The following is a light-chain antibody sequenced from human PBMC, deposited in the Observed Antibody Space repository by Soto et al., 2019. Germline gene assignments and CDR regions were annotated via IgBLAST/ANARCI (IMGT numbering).Light chain of an antibody. CDR2: DTS. Sequence: EVVLTQSPATLSLAPGERATLSCRASQFLSSYLAWYQQKPGQPPRLLIYDTSNRATGIPARFSGSGFGTEFTLTISSLQSEDFAVYYCQQYKNWPLFGQGTRLEIK. J-gene: IGKJ5*01. CDR3: QQYKNWPL. V-gene: IGKV3-11*01. CDR1: QFLSSY.